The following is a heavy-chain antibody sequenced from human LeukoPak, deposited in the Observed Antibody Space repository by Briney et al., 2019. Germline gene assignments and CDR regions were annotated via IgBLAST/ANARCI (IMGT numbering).Heavy chain of an antibody. V-gene: IGHV4-39*01. CDR1: GDSISSSRYY. CDR2: IYYSGST. CDR3: ATRSYYYDSSGSFDY. Sequence: SETLSLTCTVSGDSISSSRYYWGWIRQPPGKGLEWIGSIYYSGSTFYNPSLRSRVTISVDTSKNQFSLKLSSVTAADTAVYYCATRSYYYDSSGSFDYWGQGTLVTVSS. J-gene: IGHJ4*02. D-gene: IGHD3-22*01.